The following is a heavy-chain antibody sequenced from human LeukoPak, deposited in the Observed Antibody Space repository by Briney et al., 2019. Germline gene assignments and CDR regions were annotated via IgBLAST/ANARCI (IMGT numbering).Heavy chain of an antibody. D-gene: IGHD6-19*01. CDR3: ARDASALY. J-gene: IGHJ4*02. CDR1: GFTFSSYS. CDR2: ISSSSTTI. Sequence: GGSLRLSCAASGFTFSSYSMNWVRQAPGKGLECVSYISSSSTTIYYADSVKGRFTISRDNARDSLYLQMNSLRDDDTSVYFCARDASALYWGRGTLVTVSS. V-gene: IGHV3-48*02.